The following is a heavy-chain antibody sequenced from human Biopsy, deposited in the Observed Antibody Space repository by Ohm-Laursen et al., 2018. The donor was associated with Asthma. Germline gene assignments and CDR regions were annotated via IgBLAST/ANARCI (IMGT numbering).Heavy chain of an antibody. Sequence: RSLRLSCAAPGFMFRSFGMHWVRQAPGKGLEWVAVISYDGSHKFYEDSVKGRFTISRDNSKNTLYLQMNSLRTEDTAVYYCAKRRGYSGHDNDYWGQGTLVIVSS. CDR1: GFMFRSFG. D-gene: IGHD5-12*01. V-gene: IGHV3-30*18. CDR3: AKRRGYSGHDNDY. CDR2: ISYDGSHK. J-gene: IGHJ4*02.